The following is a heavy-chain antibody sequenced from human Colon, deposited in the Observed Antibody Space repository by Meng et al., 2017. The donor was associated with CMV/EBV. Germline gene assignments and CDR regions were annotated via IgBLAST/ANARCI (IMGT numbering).Heavy chain of an antibody. J-gene: IGHJ5*02. V-gene: IGHV1-69*04. D-gene: IGHD3-10*01. CDR3: AGDRGS. CDR2: IIPIVGIP. Sequence: QDQPVQSGAEARKPGSSVKASCTTNAGNHIGYPINWVQHAPGQGLEWMGRIIPIVGIPVYAEKFLGRVTISADRSTNTAYMEMSGLRSDDTAVYYCAGDRGSWGQGTLVTVSS. CDR1: AGNHIGYP.